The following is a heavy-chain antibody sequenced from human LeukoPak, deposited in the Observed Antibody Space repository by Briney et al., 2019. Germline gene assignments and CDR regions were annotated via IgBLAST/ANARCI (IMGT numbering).Heavy chain of an antibody. CDR3: AKDGRPTLGYIEY. CDR1: GFTFSSYS. Sequence: GGSLRLSCAASGFTFSSYSMSWVRQAPGKGLEWVSSISSSSSYIYYADSVKGRFTISRDNAKNSLYLQMNSLRAEDTALYYCAKDGRPTLGYIEYWGQGTLVTVTS. V-gene: IGHV3-21*04. J-gene: IGHJ4*02. D-gene: IGHD2-2*02. CDR2: ISSSSSYI.